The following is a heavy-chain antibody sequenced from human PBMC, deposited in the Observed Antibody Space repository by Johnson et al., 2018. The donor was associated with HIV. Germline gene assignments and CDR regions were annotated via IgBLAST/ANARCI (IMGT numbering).Heavy chain of an antibody. CDR1: GFTFSSYA. Sequence: VQLVESGGGLVQPGGSLRLSCAASGFTFSSYAMHWVRQAPGKGLEYVSAISSNGGSTYYANSVKGRFTISRDNSKNTLYLQMGSLRAEDMAVYYCARSGPNWAFDFWGQGTMVTVSS. D-gene: IGHD1-1*01. CDR2: ISSNGGST. J-gene: IGHJ3*01. V-gene: IGHV3-64*01. CDR3: ARSGPNWAFDF.